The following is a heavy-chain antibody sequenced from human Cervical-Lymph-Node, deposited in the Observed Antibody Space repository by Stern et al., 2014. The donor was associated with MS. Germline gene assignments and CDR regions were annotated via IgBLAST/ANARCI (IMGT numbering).Heavy chain of an antibody. D-gene: IGHD6-19*01. Sequence: VQLVESGAEVKKSGESLKISCKTSGYSFTSYWFAWVRQMPGKGLEWMGIIFPDDSDTRYSPSFQGQVSISADKSSSTAYLQWSSLKASDTATYYCARIAVAGSFDYWGQGAPVTVSS. CDR1: GYSFTSYW. J-gene: IGHJ4*02. CDR2: IFPDDSDT. CDR3: ARIAVAGSFDY. V-gene: IGHV5-51*01.